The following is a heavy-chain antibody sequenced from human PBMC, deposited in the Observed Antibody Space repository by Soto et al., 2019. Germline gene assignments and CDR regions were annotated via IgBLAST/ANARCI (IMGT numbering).Heavy chain of an antibody. CDR1: GFTFSSYG. D-gene: IGHD3-22*01. Sequence: GGSLRLSCAASGFTFSSYGMHWVRQAPGKGLEWVAVIWYDGSNKYYADSVKGRFTISRDNSKNTLYLQMNSLRAEDTAVYYCARSPPYYYDSSGYYETSNWFDPWGQGTLVTVSS. V-gene: IGHV3-33*01. CDR2: IWYDGSNK. J-gene: IGHJ5*02. CDR3: ARSPPYYYDSSGYYETSNWFDP.